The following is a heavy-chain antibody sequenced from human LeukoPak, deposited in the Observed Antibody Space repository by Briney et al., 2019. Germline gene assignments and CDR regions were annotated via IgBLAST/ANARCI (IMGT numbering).Heavy chain of an antibody. CDR3: TRSGYSSSWFVYNWFDP. CDR1: GGSFSGDS. V-gene: IGHV4-34*01. J-gene: IGHJ5*02. CDR2: INHRGST. Sequence: PSETLSLTCAVYGGSFSGDSWSWIRQSPGKGLEWIGEINHRGSTNYNASLKSRVTISGDTSKNQFSLNLHSVTAADTAVYYCTRSGYSSSWFVYNWFDPWGQGTLVTVSS. D-gene: IGHD6-13*01.